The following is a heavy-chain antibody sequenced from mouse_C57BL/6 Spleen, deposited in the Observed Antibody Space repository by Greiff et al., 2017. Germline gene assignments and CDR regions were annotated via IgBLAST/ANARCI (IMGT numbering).Heavy chain of an antibody. CDR2: INPNNGGT. CDR1: GYTFTDYN. D-gene: IGHD1-1*01. J-gene: IGHJ4*01. Sequence: VQLQQSGPELVKPGASVKIPCKASGYTFTDYNMDWVKRSHGKSLEWIGDINPNNGGTIYNQKFKGKATLTVDKSSSTAYMELRSLTSEDTAVYYCARYYYGSSQFPYYYAMDYWGQGTSVTVSS. V-gene: IGHV1-18*01. CDR3: ARYYYGSSQFPYYYAMDY.